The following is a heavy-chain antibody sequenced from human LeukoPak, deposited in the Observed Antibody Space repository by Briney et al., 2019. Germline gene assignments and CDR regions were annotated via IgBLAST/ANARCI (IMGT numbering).Heavy chain of an antibody. J-gene: IGHJ5*02. CDR2: IYYSGRT. D-gene: IGHD2-2*01. CDR3: ARHPYQLLWLSWFDP. V-gene: IGHV4-39*01. Sequence: SETLSLTCSVSGGSISSSNYYWGWIREPPGKGLEWIGSIYYSGRTYYNPSLKSRVTISVDTSKKQSSLKLSSVTAADTAVYYCARHPYQLLWLSWFDPWGQGTLVTVSS. CDR1: GGSISSSNYY.